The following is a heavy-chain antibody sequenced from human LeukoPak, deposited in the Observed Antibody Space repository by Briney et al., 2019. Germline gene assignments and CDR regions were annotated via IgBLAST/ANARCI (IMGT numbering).Heavy chain of an antibody. CDR3: ASRPHGDYGVLDY. CDR2: ISTNGGST. Sequence: GGSLRLSCAASGFTFSTYAMHWVRQAPGKGLEYVSAISTNGGSTYYANSVKGRFTISRDNSKNTLCLQMGSLRADDMAVYCCASRPHGDYGVLDYWGQGTLVTVSS. J-gene: IGHJ4*02. CDR1: GFTFSTYA. D-gene: IGHD4-17*01. V-gene: IGHV3-64*01.